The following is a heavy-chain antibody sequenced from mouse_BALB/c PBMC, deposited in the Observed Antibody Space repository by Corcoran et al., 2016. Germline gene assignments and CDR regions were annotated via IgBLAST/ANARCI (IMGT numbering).Heavy chain of an antibody. CDR1: GCTFTNYG. CDR2: INTYTGEP. J-gene: IGHJ2*01. CDR3: ERYGSSRYFDY. Sequence: QIQLVEFGQEVKKPGGTVKISCRASGCTFTNYGMNWVKQAPGKGLKWMGWINTYTGEPTYADDFKGRFAFSLETSASTAYLQINNPKNEDTATYFCERYGSSRYFDYWGQGTTLTVSS. D-gene: IGHD1-1*01. V-gene: IGHV9-3-1*01.